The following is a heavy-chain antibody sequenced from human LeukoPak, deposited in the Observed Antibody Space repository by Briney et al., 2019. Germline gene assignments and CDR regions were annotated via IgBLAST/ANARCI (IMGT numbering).Heavy chain of an antibody. J-gene: IGHJ4*02. CDR3: AKDGAKPYCSGGSCYLFDY. D-gene: IGHD2-15*01. CDR2: ISGSGGST. V-gene: IGHV3-23*01. Sequence: GGSLRLSCAASGFTFSSYAMSWVRQAPGKGLEWVSAISGSGGSTYYADSVKGRFTISRDNSKNTLYLQMNSLRAEDTAVYYCAKDGAKPYCSGGSCYLFDYWGQGTLVTVS. CDR1: GFTFSSYA.